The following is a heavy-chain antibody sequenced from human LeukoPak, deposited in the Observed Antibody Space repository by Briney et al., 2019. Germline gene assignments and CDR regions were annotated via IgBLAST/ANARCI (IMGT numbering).Heavy chain of an antibody. D-gene: IGHD3-10*01. CDR3: AKDRHYGSGSYYYFDY. V-gene: IGHV3-43D*03. CDR2: ISWDGGST. Sequence: PGGSLRLSCAASGFTFDDYAMHWVRHAPGKGLEWVSLISWDGGSTYYADSVKGRFTISRDNSKNSLYLQMNSLRAEDTALYYCAKDRHYGSGSYYYFDYWGQGTLVTVSS. J-gene: IGHJ4*02. CDR1: GFTFDDYA.